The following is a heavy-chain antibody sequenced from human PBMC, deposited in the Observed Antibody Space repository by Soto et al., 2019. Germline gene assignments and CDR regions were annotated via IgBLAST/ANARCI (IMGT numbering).Heavy chain of an antibody. CDR2: IYYSGST. CDR1: GGSISSYY. CDR3: ARGIAAALNWFDP. J-gene: IGHJ5*02. D-gene: IGHD6-13*01. V-gene: IGHV4-59*01. Sequence: SETLSLTCTVSGGSISSYYWSWIRQPPGKGLEWIGYIYYSGSTNYNPSLKSRVTISVDTSKNQFSLKLSSVTAADTAVYYCARGIAAALNWFDPWGQGTLVTVSS.